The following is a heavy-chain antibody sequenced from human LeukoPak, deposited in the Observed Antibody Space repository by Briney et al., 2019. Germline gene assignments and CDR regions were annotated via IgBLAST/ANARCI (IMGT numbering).Heavy chain of an antibody. CDR2: MNHSGST. CDR1: GGSLSGYN. D-gene: IGHD2-2*01. J-gene: IGHJ5*02. CDR3: ARLTVVVPAAAFDP. V-gene: IGHV4-34*01. Sequence: SETLSLTCAVYGGSLSGYNWSWIRQPPGKGLEWIGEMNHSGSTIYNPSLKSRVTISVDTSKNQFSLKLSSVTAADTAVYYCARLTVVVPAAAFDPWGQGTLVTVSS.